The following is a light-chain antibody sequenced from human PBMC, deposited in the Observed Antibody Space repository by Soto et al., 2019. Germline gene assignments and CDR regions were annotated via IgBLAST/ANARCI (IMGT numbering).Light chain of an antibody. Sequence: DIQLTQSPSFLSASVGDRVTVTCRASQGISKYLAWYQQKPGKAPKLLIYAASTLYSGVPSRLGGSGSGTEFTITISSLQPEEFAPHSCQQVLSYPQTFGGGTKVEIK. CDR1: QGISKY. J-gene: IGKJ4*01. CDR2: AAS. V-gene: IGKV1-9*01. CDR3: QQVLSYPQT.